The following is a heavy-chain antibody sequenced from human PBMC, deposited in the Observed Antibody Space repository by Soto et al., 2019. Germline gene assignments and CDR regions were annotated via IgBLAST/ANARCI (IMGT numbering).Heavy chain of an antibody. Sequence: GGSLRLSCAASGFTFSSYGMHWVRQAPGKGLEWVAVISYDGSNKYYADSVKGRFTISRDNSKNTLYLQMNSLRAEDTAVYYCAKDQNPPGYYDILPLFSYDYWAKEPLVTVSS. CDR2: ISYDGSNK. V-gene: IGHV3-30*18. CDR3: AKDQNPPGYYDILPLFSYDY. D-gene: IGHD3-9*01. CDR1: GFTFSSYG. J-gene: IGHJ4*02.